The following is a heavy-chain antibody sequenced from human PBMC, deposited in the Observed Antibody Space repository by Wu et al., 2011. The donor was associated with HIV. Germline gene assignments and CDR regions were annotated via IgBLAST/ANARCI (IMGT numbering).Heavy chain of an antibody. V-gene: IGHV1-24*01. CDR3: ARGRGVPHRLDEGRFLGEDEGTGETWFDP. J-gene: IGHJ5*02. Sequence: QVQLVQSGAEVKKPGASVKVSCKVSGYTLTELSMHWVRQAPGKGLEWMGGFDPEDGERIYAQKFQGRVTMTEDTSTDTAYMELSSLRSEDTAVYYCARGRGVPHRLDEGRFLGEDEGTGETWFDPWGPGEPVVDRLL. CDR2: FDPEDGER. D-gene: IGHD3-10*01. CDR1: GYTLTELS.